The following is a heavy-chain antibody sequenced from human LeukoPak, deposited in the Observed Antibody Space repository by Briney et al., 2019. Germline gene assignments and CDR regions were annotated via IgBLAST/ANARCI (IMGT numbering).Heavy chain of an antibody. Sequence: SETLSLTCTVSGGSISSYYWSWIRQPPGKGLEWIGYIYYSGSTNYNPSLKSRVTISLDTSKNQFSLKLSSVTAADTAIYYCAKSRGGGSCYRFDPWGQGTLVTVSS. D-gene: IGHD2-15*01. J-gene: IGHJ5*02. CDR3: AKSRGGGSCYRFDP. CDR2: IYYSGST. CDR1: GGSISSYY. V-gene: IGHV4-59*08.